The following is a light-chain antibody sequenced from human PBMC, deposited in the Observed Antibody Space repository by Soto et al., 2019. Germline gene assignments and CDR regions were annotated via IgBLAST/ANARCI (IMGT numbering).Light chain of an antibody. CDR2: AAS. CDR3: QQSYSTPIT. CDR1: QSISSY. J-gene: IGKJ5*01. Sequence: DIPMTQSPSTLSASVGDRVTITCRASQSISSYLNWYQQKPGKAPKLLIYAASSLQSGVPSRFSGSGSGTDCTLTISSLQPEDVATYYCQQSYSTPITLGQGTRLEIK. V-gene: IGKV1-39*01.